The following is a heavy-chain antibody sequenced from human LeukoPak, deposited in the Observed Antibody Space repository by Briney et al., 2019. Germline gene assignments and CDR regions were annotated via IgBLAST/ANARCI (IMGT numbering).Heavy chain of an antibody. Sequence: GGSLRLSCAASGFTVSSNYMSWVRQAPGKGLEWVSVIYSGGSTYYADSVKGRFTISRDNSKNTLYLQINSLRAEDTAVYYCARDIVVVVAATDYCYGMDVWGQGTTVTVSS. V-gene: IGHV3-66*02. CDR2: IYSGGST. CDR1: GFTVSSNY. J-gene: IGHJ6*02. CDR3: ARDIVVVVAATDYCYGMDV. D-gene: IGHD2-15*01.